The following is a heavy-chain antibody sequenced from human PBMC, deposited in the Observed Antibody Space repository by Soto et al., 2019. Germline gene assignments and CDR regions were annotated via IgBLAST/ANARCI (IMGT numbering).Heavy chain of an antibody. V-gene: IGHV4-61*08. CDR3: ARAPFGEFPFDY. Sequence: SETLSLTCTVSGGSISSGDYYWSWIRQPPGKGLEWIGYIYYSGSTNYNPSLKSRVTISVDTSKNQFSLKLSSVTAADTAVYYCARAPFGEFPFDYWGQGTLVTVSS. CDR1: GGSISSGDYY. J-gene: IGHJ4*02. CDR2: IYYSGST. D-gene: IGHD3-10*01.